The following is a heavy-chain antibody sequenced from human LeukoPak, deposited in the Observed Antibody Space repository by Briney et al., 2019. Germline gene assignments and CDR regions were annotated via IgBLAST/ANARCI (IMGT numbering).Heavy chain of an antibody. Sequence: SVKVSCKASGGTFSSYAISWVRQAPGQGLEWMGGIIPIFGTANYAQKFQGRVTITADKSTSTAYMELSSLRPEDTAVYYCASYGSGTYDYWGQGTLVTVSS. V-gene: IGHV1-69*06. J-gene: IGHJ4*02. D-gene: IGHD3-10*01. CDR3: ASYGSGTYDY. CDR1: GGTFSSYA. CDR2: IIPIFGTA.